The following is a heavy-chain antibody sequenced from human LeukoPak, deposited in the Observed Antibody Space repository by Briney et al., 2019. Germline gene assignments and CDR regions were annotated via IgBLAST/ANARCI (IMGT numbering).Heavy chain of an antibody. CDR2: IYTSGST. D-gene: IGHD3-10*01. Sequence: SQTLSLTCTVSGGSISSGSYYWSWIRQPAGKGLEWIGRIYTSGSTNYNPSLKSRVTISVDTSKNQFSLKLSSVTAADTAVYYCAGERAPHYGSGSYKAFSWGQGTLVTVSS. J-gene: IGHJ5*02. V-gene: IGHV4-61*02. CDR1: GGSISSGSYY. CDR3: AGERAPHYGSGSYKAFS.